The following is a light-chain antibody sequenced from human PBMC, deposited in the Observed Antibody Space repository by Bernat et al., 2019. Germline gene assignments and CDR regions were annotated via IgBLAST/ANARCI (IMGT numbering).Light chain of an antibody. Sequence: SSELTQPPSVSVSPGQIARITCSGEKLGNKFTCWYPQKSGQSPVVLIYRDNIRPSGISERFSASHSGNTATLTITGTQPTDEADYYCQAWDSSAGFFGGGTKLTVL. CDR3: QAWDSSAGF. CDR2: RDN. J-gene: IGLJ2*01. V-gene: IGLV3-1*01. CDR1: KLGNKF.